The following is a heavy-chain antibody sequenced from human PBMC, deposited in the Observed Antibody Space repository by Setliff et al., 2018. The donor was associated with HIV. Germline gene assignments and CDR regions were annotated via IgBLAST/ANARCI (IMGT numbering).Heavy chain of an antibody. CDR3: ARCYYNFWSGYPLDYMDV. J-gene: IGHJ6*03. CDR2: IYYSGST. CDR1: GGSISSYF. V-gene: IGHV4-59*05. Sequence: PSETLSLTCTVSGGSISSYFWSWTRQPPGKGLEWIGSIYYSGSTYYNPSLKSRVTISVDTSKNQVSLKLSSVTAADTAVYYCARCYYNFWSGYPLDYMDVWGKGTTVTVSS. D-gene: IGHD3-3*01.